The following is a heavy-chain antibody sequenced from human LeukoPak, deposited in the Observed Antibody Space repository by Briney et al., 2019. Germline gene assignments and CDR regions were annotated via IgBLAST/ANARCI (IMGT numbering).Heavy chain of an antibody. V-gene: IGHV4-59*01. CDR2: IHNSGSS. D-gene: IGHD1-14*01. CDR3: ARVSSTVATWFDP. Sequence: SETLSLTCTVSGGSITNYYWSWIRQPPGKGLEWIGYIHNSGSSSYNPSLRSRATISMENAKTQFSLKLTSVTPTHTPVYYCARVSSTVATWFDPWGPGTLVTVSS. CDR1: GGSITNYY. J-gene: IGHJ5*02.